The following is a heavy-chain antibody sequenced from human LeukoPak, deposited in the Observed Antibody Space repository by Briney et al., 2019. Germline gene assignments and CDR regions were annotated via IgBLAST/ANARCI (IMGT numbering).Heavy chain of an antibody. CDR3: ARDRFDSSSSRGRNWFDP. V-gene: IGHV3-11*04. Sequence: PGGSLRLSCAASGFTFSDYYMSWIRQAPGKGLEWVSYISSSGSTIYYADSVKGRFTISRDNAKNSLYLQLNGLRAEDTAVYYCARDRFDSSSSRGRNWFDPWGQGTLVTVSS. D-gene: IGHD6-6*01. CDR2: ISSSGSTI. J-gene: IGHJ5*02. CDR1: GFTFSDYY.